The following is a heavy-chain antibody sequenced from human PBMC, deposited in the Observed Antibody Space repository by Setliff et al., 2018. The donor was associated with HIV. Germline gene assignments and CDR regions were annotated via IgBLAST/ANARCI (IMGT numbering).Heavy chain of an antibody. V-gene: IGHV5-51*01. J-gene: IGHJ4*02. CDR3: ASGRKKNYDLFTGYYRILGVDFDY. CDR2: ISPDDSDS. D-gene: IGHD3-9*01. Sequence: GESLKISCKGSGYSFTSYWIGWVRQMPGKGLEWMGIISPDDSDSRYSPSFQGQVTISADKSISTAYLQWSSLKASDTAMYCCASGRKKNYDLFTGYYRILGVDFDYWGQGTLVTVSS. CDR1: GYSFTSYW.